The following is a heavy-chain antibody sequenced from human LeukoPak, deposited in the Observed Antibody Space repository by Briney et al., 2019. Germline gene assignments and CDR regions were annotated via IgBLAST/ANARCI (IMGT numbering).Heavy chain of an antibody. J-gene: IGHJ6*02. D-gene: IGHD3-3*01. CDR3: ARDEAIFGAGYYYGMDV. V-gene: IGHV4-31*03. CDR2: TNYSGST. CDR1: GGSISSGGHY. Sequence: SQTLSLTCTVSGGSISSGGHYWSWIRQHPGKGLEWIGYTNYSGSTYYNLSLKSRVTISVDTSQNQFSLKLSSVTAADTAVYYCARDEAIFGAGYYYGMDVWGQGTTVTVSS.